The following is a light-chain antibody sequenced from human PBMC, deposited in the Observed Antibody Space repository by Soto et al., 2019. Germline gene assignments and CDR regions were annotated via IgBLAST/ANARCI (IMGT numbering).Light chain of an antibody. CDR2: DVS. CDR1: SSDVGGYNY. V-gene: IGLV2-14*01. CDR3: CSYAGSYIPYV. Sequence: HSALNQPASVSGAPGQSITISCTGNSSDVGGYNYVSWYQQHPGKAPKLMIYDVSNRPSGVSNRFSGSKSGNTASLTISGLQAEDEADYYCCSYAGSYIPYVFGTGTKVTVL. J-gene: IGLJ1*01.